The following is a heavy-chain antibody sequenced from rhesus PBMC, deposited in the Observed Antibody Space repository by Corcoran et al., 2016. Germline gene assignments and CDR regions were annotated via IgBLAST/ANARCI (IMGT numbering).Heavy chain of an antibody. CDR1: GGSISGYYY. CDR3: ATIYSSGWLYFDY. V-gene: IGHV4-73*01. D-gene: IGHD6-31*01. CDR2: IYGNSAST. Sequence: QVQLQQWGEGLVKPSETLSLTCAVYGGSISGYYYWSWIRQPPGKGLEWIGYIYGNSASTNYNPSLKNRFTISKDTSKNQLSLKLSSVTAADTAVYYCATIYSSGWLYFDYWGQGVLVTVSS. J-gene: IGHJ4*01.